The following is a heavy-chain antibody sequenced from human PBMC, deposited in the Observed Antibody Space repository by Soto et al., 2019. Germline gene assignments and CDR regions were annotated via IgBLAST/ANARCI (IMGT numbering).Heavy chain of an antibody. CDR3: ARFGYTTVWYSPLFNY. J-gene: IGHJ4*02. Sequence: SETLSLTCTVANGSITSSTYYWGWIRQPPGKGLEWLGSIYYSGNTYYNPSLKSRVTISADTSKNQFSLRLSSVTAADTAVYYCARFGYTTVWYSPLFNYWGLGTLVTVSS. CDR1: NGSITSSTYY. D-gene: IGHD2-2*02. V-gene: IGHV4-39*01. CDR2: IYYSGNT.